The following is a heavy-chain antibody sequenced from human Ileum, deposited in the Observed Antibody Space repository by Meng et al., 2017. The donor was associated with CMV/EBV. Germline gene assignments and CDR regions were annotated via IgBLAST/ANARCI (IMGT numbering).Heavy chain of an antibody. CDR1: GGTFSSNA. CDR3: ATSGRGPKYYFDY. CDR2: ISPIFRTS. D-gene: IGHD1-14*01. J-gene: IGHJ4*02. V-gene: IGHV1-69*01. Sequence: VQLVESGAEVKKPWSSGKVSCEASGGTFSSNAISWVRHAPGQGLEWMGVISPIFRTSNYAQKFQGRLTITADESTSTAYMELSSLTSGDTAVYYCATSGRGPKYYFDYWGQGTLVTVSS.